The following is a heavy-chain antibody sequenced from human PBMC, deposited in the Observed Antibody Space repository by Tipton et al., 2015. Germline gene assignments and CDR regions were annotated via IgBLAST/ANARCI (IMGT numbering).Heavy chain of an antibody. CDR2: IHPSDSET. CDR1: GYKFTSYW. D-gene: IGHD3-9*01. V-gene: IGHV5-51*01. Sequence: QLVQSGVEVKKPGESLKISCEASGYKFTSYWIAWVRQMPGKGLEWMGIIHPSDSETKYSPSFEGLVTISADKSTSTAYLQWSSLKASDTAVYYCARRLPYFEWSKVYYFDYWGQGSPVTVSP. J-gene: IGHJ4*02. CDR3: ARRLPYFEWSKVYYFDY.